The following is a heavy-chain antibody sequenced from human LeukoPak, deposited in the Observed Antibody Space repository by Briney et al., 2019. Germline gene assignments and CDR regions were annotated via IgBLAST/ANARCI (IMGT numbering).Heavy chain of an antibody. D-gene: IGHD3-9*01. CDR1: GGSISSYY. V-gene: IGHV4-59*01. J-gene: IGHJ4*02. CDR3: AGNYDILTGYFPFDY. Sequence: KPSETLSLTCTVSGGSISSYYWSWIRQPPGKGLEWIGYIYYGGSTNYNPSLTSRVTISVDTSKNEFSLKLSSVTAADTAVYYCAGNYDILTGYFPFDYWGQGTLVTVSS. CDR2: IYYGGST.